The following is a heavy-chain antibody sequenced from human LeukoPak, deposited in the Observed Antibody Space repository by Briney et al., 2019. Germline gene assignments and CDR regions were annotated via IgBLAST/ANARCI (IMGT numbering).Heavy chain of an antibody. D-gene: IGHD2-15*01. CDR3: CRGWLDY. Sequence: GGSLRLSCAASGFSFSNAWMSWVRQASGKGLEWVGRIKSKTDGGTIHYAAPVKGRFTISRDDSKNMVFLQMNSLYTEDTAVYYCCRGWLDYWGQGTLVAVSS. CDR1: GFSFSNAW. CDR2: IKSKTDGGTI. V-gene: IGHV3-15*01. J-gene: IGHJ4*02.